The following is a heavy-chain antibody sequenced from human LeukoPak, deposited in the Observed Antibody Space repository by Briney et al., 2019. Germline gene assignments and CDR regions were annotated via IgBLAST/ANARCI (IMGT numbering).Heavy chain of an antibody. CDR2: INHSGST. Sequence: SETLSLTCAVYGGSFSGYYWSWIRQPPGKGLEWIGEINHSGSTNYNPSLKSRVTISVDTSKNQFSLNLTSLNAADTAVYYCARYLVSADIGVTGPFDFWGQGILVTVSS. J-gene: IGHJ4*02. CDR1: GGSFSGYY. D-gene: IGHD3-9*01. CDR3: ARYLVSADIGVTGPFDF. V-gene: IGHV4-34*01.